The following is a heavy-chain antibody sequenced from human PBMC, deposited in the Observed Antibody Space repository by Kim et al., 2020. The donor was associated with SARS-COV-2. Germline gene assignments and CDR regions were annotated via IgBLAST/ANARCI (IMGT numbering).Heavy chain of an antibody. J-gene: IGHJ4*02. CDR3: ARHLHYDILTGYYDY. V-gene: IGHV5-51*01. Sequence: PSFQGQVTISADKSISTAYLQWSSLKASDTAMYYCARHLHYDILTGYYDYWGQGTLVTVSS. D-gene: IGHD3-9*01.